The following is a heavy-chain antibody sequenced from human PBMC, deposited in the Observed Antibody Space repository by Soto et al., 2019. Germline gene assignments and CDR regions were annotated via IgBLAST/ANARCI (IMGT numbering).Heavy chain of an antibody. CDR2: ISAYNGNT. CDR1: GYTFTSYG. D-gene: IGHD2-15*01. V-gene: IGHV1-18*01. CDR3: ARVATERYCSGGSCSSEYYYYYYMDV. Sequence: QVQLVQSGAEVKKPGASVKVSCKASGYTFTSYGISWVRQAPGQGLEWMGWISAYNGNTNYAQKRQGRVTMTTDTSTSTAYMELRSLRSDDTAVYYCARVATERYCSGGSCSSEYYYYYYMDVWGKGTTVTVSS. J-gene: IGHJ6*03.